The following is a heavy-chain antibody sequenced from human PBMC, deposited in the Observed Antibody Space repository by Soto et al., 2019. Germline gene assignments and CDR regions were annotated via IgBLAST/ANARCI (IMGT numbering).Heavy chain of an antibody. CDR3: AHFPHYYGSGSYYTQEPYGMDV. J-gene: IGHJ6*02. Sequence: ASVKVSCKASGYTFTSYGISWVRQAPGQGLEWMGWISAYNGNTNYAQKLQGRVTMTTDTSTSTAYMELRSLRSDDTAVYYCAHFPHYYGSGSYYTQEPYGMDVWGQGTTVTVSS. V-gene: IGHV1-18*01. CDR2: ISAYNGNT. D-gene: IGHD3-10*01. CDR1: GYTFTSYG.